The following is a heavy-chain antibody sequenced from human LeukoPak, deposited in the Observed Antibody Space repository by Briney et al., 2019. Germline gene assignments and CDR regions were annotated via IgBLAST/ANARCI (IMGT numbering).Heavy chain of an antibody. J-gene: IGHJ6*03. CDR1: GFTFSSYG. D-gene: IGHD3-10*01. Sequence: QPGGPLRLSCAASGFTFSSYGMHWVRQAPGKGLEWVAFIRYDGSNKYYADSVKGRFTISRDNSKNTLYLQMNSLRAEDTAVYYCAKIVRSSADRPFYYYYYMDVWGKGTTVTVSS. CDR2: IRYDGSNK. V-gene: IGHV3-30*02. CDR3: AKIVRSSADRPFYYYYYMDV.